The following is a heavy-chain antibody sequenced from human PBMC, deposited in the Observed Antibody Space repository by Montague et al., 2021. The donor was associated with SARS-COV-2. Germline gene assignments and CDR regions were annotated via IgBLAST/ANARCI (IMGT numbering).Heavy chain of an antibody. Sequence: SETLSLTCAIDSGPTNAHYWSSVRQPPGTGLEWMGEFHPYGQTSYNPSLMSRVTLSLGTSSNPFSLKLTSVTAADTAVYYCARGLDHNKGGDYWGQGILVIVSS. CDR2: FHPYGQT. CDR1: SGPTNAHY. D-gene: IGHD3-16*01. V-gene: IGHV4-34*01. CDR3: ARGLDHNKGGDY. J-gene: IGHJ4*02.